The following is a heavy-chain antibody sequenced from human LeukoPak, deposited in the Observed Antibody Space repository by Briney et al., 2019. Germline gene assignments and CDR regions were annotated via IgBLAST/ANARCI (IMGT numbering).Heavy chain of an antibody. J-gene: IGHJ4*02. Sequence: GGSLRLSCAASGFTFSSYSMNWVRQAPGKRLEWVSSISSSSSYIYYADSVKGRFTISRDNAKNSLYLQMNSLRAEDTAVYYCARGSGRTHFDYWGQGTLVTVSS. CDR2: ISSSSSYI. V-gene: IGHV3-21*01. CDR1: GFTFSSYS. D-gene: IGHD3-3*01. CDR3: ARGSGRTHFDY.